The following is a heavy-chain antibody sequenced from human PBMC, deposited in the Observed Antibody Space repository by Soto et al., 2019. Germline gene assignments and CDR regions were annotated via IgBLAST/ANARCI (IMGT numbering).Heavy chain of an antibody. V-gene: IGHV5-51*01. CDR2: IYPGDSDK. CDR3: ARQGFGELSDGVDV. CDR1: GYSFSSYW. J-gene: IGHJ6*02. D-gene: IGHD3-10*01. Sequence: HGEARKISFKGSGYSFSSYWIGWVREMTGKGLEWMGIIYPGDSDKRYSPSFQGQVTISVDKSISTAYLQWSSLKASDTAMYYCARQGFGELSDGVDVWGQGTTVTVSS.